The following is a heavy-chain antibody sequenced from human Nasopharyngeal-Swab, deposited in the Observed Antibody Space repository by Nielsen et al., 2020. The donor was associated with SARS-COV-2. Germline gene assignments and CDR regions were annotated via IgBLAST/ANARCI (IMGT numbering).Heavy chain of an antibody. CDR1: GYTFTGYY. CDR2: INPNSGGT. J-gene: IGHJ6*02. Sequence: ASVKASCKASGYTFTGYYMHWVRQAPGQGLEWMGWINPNSGGTNYAQKFQGRVTMTRDTSISTAYMELSRLRSDDTAVYYCARSYSSSWYDSYYYYYGMDVWGQGTTVTVSS. CDR3: ARSYSSSWYDSYYYYYGMDV. V-gene: IGHV1-2*02. D-gene: IGHD6-13*01.